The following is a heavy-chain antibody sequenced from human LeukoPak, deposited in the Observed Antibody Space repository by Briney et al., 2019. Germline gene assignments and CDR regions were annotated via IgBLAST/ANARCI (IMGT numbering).Heavy chain of an antibody. CDR2: INNDGSST. J-gene: IGHJ4*02. D-gene: IGHD3-10*01. Sequence: GGSLRLSCAASRLTFSSYEMNWVRQAPGKGLVWVSRINNDGSSTSYADSVKGRFTISRDNAENTLYLQMNSLRVEDTAVYYCASPGAGDVYWGQGAPVTVSS. V-gene: IGHV3-74*01. CDR3: ASPGAGDVY. CDR1: RLTFSSYE.